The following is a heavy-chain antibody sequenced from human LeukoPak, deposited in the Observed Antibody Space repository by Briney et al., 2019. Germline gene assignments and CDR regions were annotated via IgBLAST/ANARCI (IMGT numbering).Heavy chain of an antibody. CDR1: GFTFSSYG. D-gene: IGHD6-13*01. Sequence: GGSLRLSCAASGFTFSSYGMHWVRQAPGKGLEWVAVISYDGSNKYYADSVKGRFTISRDNSKNTLYLQMNSLRAEDTAVYYCARRAAAGTSTINWFDPWGQGTLVTVSS. J-gene: IGHJ5*02. CDR2: ISYDGSNK. CDR3: ARRAAAGTSTINWFDP. V-gene: IGHV3-30*03.